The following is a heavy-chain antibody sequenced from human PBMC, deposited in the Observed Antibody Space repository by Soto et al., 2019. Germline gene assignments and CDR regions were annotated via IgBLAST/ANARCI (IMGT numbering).Heavy chain of an antibody. V-gene: IGHV1-18*01. J-gene: IGHJ6*02. Sequence: ASVKVSCKASGYTFTSYGISWVRQAPGQGLEWMGWISACNGNTKYSQKFQGRVTITRDTSASTAYMELSSLRSEDTAVYYCARSISSGWYLHYYYYGMDVWGQGTTVTVSS. D-gene: IGHD6-19*01. CDR2: ISACNGNT. CDR1: GYTFTSYG. CDR3: ARSISSGWYLHYYYYGMDV.